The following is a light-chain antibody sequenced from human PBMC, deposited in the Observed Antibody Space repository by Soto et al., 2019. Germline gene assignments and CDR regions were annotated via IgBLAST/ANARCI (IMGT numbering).Light chain of an antibody. CDR2: GAS. Sequence: EIVLTQSPGTLSLSRGERATLPCRASQSVKSSYLAWYQHKPGQAPRLLIYGASNRAAGIPARFSGSGSGTDFTLTINSLEPEDFAVYYCQQGSNWPPINFGQGTRME. V-gene: IGKV3-11*01. CDR1: QSVKSSY. CDR3: QQGSNWPPIN. J-gene: IGKJ5*01.